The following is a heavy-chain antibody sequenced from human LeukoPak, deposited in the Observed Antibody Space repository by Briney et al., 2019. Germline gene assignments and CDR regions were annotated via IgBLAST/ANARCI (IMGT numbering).Heavy chain of an antibody. D-gene: IGHD2-15*01. Sequence: GGSLRLSCAPSGFTFSRFVMQWVRQAPGKGLEWVAFIRYDGSDKYYADFVKGRFTISRDNSKDTLYLQMNSLRAEDTAVYYCAKTPGGSSDYWGQGTLVTVSS. J-gene: IGHJ4*02. CDR2: IRYDGSDK. CDR1: GFTFSRFV. V-gene: IGHV3-30*02. CDR3: AKTPGGSSDY.